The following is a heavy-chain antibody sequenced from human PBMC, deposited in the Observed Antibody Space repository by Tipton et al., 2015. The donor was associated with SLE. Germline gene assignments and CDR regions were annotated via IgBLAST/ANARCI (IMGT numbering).Heavy chain of an antibody. CDR1: GGSISSYY. CDR2: THTSGST. Sequence: TLSLTCKVSGGSISSYYWSWIRQTSGKRLEWIGYTHTSGSTDYNPSLKSRVTISVDTSKNQFSLKLSSVTAADTAVYYCATSYDSSGSDYWGQGTLVTVSS. J-gene: IGHJ4*02. V-gene: IGHV4-4*08. CDR3: ATSYDSSGSDY. D-gene: IGHD3-22*01.